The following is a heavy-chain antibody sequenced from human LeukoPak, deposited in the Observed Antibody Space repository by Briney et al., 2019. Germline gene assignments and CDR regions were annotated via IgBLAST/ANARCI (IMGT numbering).Heavy chain of an antibody. CDR1: GFTFSSYG. CDR3: ARDQYYYRG. CDR2: ISSSSSTI. D-gene: IGHD3-10*01. J-gene: IGHJ4*02. Sequence: GGSLRLSCAASGFTFSSYGMTWVRQAPGKGLEWVSYISSSSSTIYYADSVKGRFTISRDNAKNSLYLQMNSLRAEDTAVYYCARDQYYYRGWGQGTLVTVSS. V-gene: IGHV3-48*01.